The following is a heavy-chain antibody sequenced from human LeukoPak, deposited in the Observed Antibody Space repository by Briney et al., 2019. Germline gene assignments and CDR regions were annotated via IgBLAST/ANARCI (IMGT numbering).Heavy chain of an antibody. V-gene: IGHV3-21*01. CDR1: GFTFSNYS. CDR3: ARDGRDTVAAIPWYFDL. Sequence: GGSLRLSCAASGFTFSNYSINWVRQAPGKGLEWVSSINSSSGDIYYADSVKGRFTISRDNAKNSLYLQMNSRRAEDTAVYYCARDGRDTVAAIPWYFDLWGRGTLVTVSS. J-gene: IGHJ2*01. D-gene: IGHD5-12*01. CDR2: INSSSGDI.